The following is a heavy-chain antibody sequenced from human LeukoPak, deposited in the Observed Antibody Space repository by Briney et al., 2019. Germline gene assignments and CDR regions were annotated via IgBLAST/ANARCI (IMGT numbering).Heavy chain of an antibody. CDR3: ARDPLFCSGGSCYLAYFDY. CDR2: ISSSSSDI. D-gene: IGHD2-15*01. Sequence: GGSLRLSCAASGFTFSSYSMNWVRQAPGKGLEWVSSISSSSSDIYYADSVKGRFTVSRDNAKNSLYLQMNSLRAEDTAVYYCARDPLFCSGGSCYLAYFDYWGQGTLVTVSS. V-gene: IGHV3-21*01. J-gene: IGHJ4*02. CDR1: GFTFSSYS.